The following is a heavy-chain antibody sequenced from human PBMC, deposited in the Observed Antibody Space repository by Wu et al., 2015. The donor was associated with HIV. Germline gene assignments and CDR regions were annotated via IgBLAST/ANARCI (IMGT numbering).Heavy chain of an antibody. D-gene: IGHD3-10*01. CDR1: GYTFFSYG. CDR3: AKNYLVWSELRGTXTMGSGXPDPYYYYYYMDV. CDR2: ISAYNGNT. Sequence: QVQLVQSGAEVKKPGASVKVSCKASGYTFFSYGVSWVRQAPGQGLEWMGWISAYNGNTNYAQKLQGRVTMTTDTSTSTAYMELRSLRSDDTAVYYXAKNYLVWSELRGTXTMGSGXPDPYYYYYYMDVWGKGTTVTVSS. J-gene: IGHJ6*03. V-gene: IGHV1-18*01.